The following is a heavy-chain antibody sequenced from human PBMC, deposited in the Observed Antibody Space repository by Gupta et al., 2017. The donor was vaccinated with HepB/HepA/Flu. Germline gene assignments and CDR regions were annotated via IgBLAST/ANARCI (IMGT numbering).Heavy chain of an antibody. D-gene: IGHD6-13*01. CDR2: ISYDGSNK. Sequence: QVQLVESGGGVVQPGRSLRLSCAASGFTFSSYAMHWVRQAPGKGLEWVAVISYDGSNKYYADSVKGRFTISRDNSKNTLYLQMNSLRAEDTAVYYCARDLIPYSSSWYAAVDYWGQGTLVTVSS. J-gene: IGHJ4*02. V-gene: IGHV3-30-3*01. CDR3: ARDLIPYSSSWYAAVDY. CDR1: GFTFSSYA.